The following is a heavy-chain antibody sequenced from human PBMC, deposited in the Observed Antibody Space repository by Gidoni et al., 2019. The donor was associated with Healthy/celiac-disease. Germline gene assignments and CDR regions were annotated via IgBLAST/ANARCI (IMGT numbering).Heavy chain of an antibody. D-gene: IGHD1-26*01. Sequence: QVTLRESGPALVKPTQTLTLTCTLTGISLSTSGMCVSWIRQPPGKALEWLARIDWDDDKYYSTSLKTRLTISKDTSKNQVVLTMTNMDPVDTATYYCARTYSGSYQEDFDYWGQGTLVTVSS. CDR1: GISLSTSGMC. CDR3: ARTYSGSYQEDFDY. CDR2: IDWDDDK. V-gene: IGHV2-70*15. J-gene: IGHJ4*02.